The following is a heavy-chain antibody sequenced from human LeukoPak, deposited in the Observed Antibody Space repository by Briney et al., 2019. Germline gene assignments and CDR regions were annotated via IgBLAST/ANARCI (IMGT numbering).Heavy chain of an antibody. Sequence: GGSLRLSCAASGFTFSSYWMSWVRQAPGKGLEWVANIKQDGSEKYYVDSVKGRFTISRDNAKNSLYLQMNSLRVEDTGVYYCARDSSFLVMGYWGQGTLVTVSS. CDR3: ARDSSFLVMGY. V-gene: IGHV3-7*01. CDR2: IKQDGSEK. J-gene: IGHJ4*02. D-gene: IGHD2-21*01. CDR1: GFTFSSYW.